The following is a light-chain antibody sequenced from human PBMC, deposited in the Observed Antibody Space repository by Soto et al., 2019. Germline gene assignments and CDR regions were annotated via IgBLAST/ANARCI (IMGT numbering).Light chain of an antibody. V-gene: IGKV1-5*01. CDR3: QQYNSYPST. J-gene: IGKJ2*01. CDR2: DAS. CDR1: QSISTW. Sequence: DIQMTQSPSTVSASVGDGVTITCRASQSISTWLAWYQQKPGKAPKLLIYDASTLESGVPSGFSSSGAGTEFTLTSSSLQPDDFATYYCQQYNSYPSTFGQGTKLEIK.